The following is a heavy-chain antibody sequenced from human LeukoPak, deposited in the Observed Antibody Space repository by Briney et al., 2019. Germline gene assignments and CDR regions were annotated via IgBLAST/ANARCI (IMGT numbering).Heavy chain of an antibody. J-gene: IGHJ4*02. CDR3: ARERSEGDFWSGYYTDRSSFDY. Sequence: SGTLSLTCTVSGGSIGSYYWSWVRQPPGEGLEWIGDIYYSGGTNYNPSLKSRVTISVDTSKNQFSLKLSSVTAADTAVYYCARERSEGDFWSGYYTDRSSFDYWGRGTLVTVSS. CDR2: IYYSGGT. CDR1: GGSIGSYY. V-gene: IGHV4-59*01. D-gene: IGHD3-3*01.